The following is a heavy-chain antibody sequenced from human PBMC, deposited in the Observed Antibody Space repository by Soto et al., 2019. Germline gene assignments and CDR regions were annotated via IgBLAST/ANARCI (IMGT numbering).Heavy chain of an antibody. Sequence: QVQLVESGGGVVQPGRSLRLSCAASGFTFSSSGMHWVRQAPGKGLEWVAVTSFDGSSGYYADSVRGRFTISRDNSNNTLYLQSNSLRAEDRAVYYCAKPPPAVAVTFDPWAQEPRSTFS. J-gene: IGHJ5*02. V-gene: IGHV3-30*18. D-gene: IGHD6-19*01. CDR1: GFTFSSSG. CDR2: TSFDGSSG. CDR3: AKPPPAVAVTFDP.